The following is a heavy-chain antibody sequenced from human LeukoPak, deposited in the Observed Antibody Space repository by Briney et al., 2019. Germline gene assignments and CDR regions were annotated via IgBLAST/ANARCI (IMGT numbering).Heavy chain of an antibody. CDR3: ARGGSGWYEGYNWFDP. J-gene: IGHJ5*02. D-gene: IGHD6-19*01. CDR1: GGSFSGYY. CDR2: INHSGST. Sequence: SETLSLPCAVYGGSFSGYYWSWIRQPPGKGLEWIGEINHSGSTNYNPSLKSRVTISVDTSKNQFSLKLSSVTAADTAVYYCARGGSGWYEGYNWFDPWGQGTLVTVSS. V-gene: IGHV4-34*01.